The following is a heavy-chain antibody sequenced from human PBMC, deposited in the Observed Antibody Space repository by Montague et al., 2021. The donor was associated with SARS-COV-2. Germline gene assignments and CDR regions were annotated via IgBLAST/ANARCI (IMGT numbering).Heavy chain of an antibody. Sequence: SETLSLTCIVSGGSVSSGSYYWSWIWQPPGKGLEWIGYIYYGGSTNYNPSLKSRVTISVDTSKNQFSLKLSSVTAADTAVYYCARDPWRITIFGVVTRYGMDVWGQGTTVTVSS. CDR2: IYYGGST. CDR1: GGSVSSGSYY. CDR3: ARDPWRITIFGVVTRYGMDV. J-gene: IGHJ6*02. D-gene: IGHD3-3*01. V-gene: IGHV4-61*01.